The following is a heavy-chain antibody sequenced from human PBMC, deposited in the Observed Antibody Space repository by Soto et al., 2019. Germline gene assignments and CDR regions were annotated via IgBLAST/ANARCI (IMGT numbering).Heavy chain of an antibody. CDR2: IYSGGST. CDR1: GFTVSSNY. V-gene: IGHV3-53*02. CDR3: ARELPYYGMDV. Sequence: EVQLVETGGGLIQPGGSLRLSCAASGFTVSSNYMSWVRQAPGKGLEWVSVIYSGGSTYYADSAKGRFTISRDNSKNTLYLQMNSLRAEDTAVYYCARELPYYGMDVWGQGTTVTVSS. J-gene: IGHJ6*02.